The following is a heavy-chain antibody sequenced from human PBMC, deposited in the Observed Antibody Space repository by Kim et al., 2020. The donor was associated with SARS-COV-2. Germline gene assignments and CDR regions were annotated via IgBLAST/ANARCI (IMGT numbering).Heavy chain of an antibody. V-gene: IGHV3-7*03. D-gene: IGHD6-13*01. CDR3: ARVSSGSSGWYWCDP. J-gene: IGHJ5*02. Sequence: ESVKGRSTISRDNAKNSLFLQMNSLRAEDTAVYYCARVSSGSSGWYWCDPWGQGTLVTVSS.